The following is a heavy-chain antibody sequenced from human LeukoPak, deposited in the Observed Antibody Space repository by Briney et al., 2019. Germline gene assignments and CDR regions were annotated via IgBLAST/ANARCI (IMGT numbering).Heavy chain of an antibody. CDR1: GFTFTTSW. D-gene: IGHD5-24*01. CDR3: VRPQDGYNGFDC. J-gene: IGHJ4*02. CDR2: INSDGSTR. V-gene: IGHV3-74*01. Sequence: GGSLRLSCAASGFTFTTSWMHWVRQAPGKGLVWVSRINSDGSTRNYADSVNGRFTISRDNAKNALYLQMDSLRAEDAAVYYCVRPQDGYNGFDCWGQGTLVTVSS.